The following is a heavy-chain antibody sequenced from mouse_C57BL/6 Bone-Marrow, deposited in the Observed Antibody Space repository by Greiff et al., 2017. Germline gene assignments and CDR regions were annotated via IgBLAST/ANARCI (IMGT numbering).Heavy chain of an antibody. Sequence: EVKLQESGGDLVNPGGSLKLSCAASGFTFSSYGMSWVRQTPDKRLEWVATISSGGSYTYYPDSVKGRFTISRDNAKNTLYLQMSSLKSEDTAMYYCARHDLMDYWGQGTSVTVSS. CDR1: GFTFSSYG. V-gene: IGHV5-6*01. J-gene: IGHJ4*01. CDR2: ISSGGSYT. CDR3: ARHDLMDY.